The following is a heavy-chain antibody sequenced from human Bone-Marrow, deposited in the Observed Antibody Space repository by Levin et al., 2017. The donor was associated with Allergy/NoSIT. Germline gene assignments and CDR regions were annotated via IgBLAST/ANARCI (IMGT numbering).Heavy chain of an antibody. CDR2: IYSGGGT. CDR1: GFTVSNNY. V-gene: IGHV3-66*02. CDR3: AGGPSRGY. Sequence: PGGSLRLSCAASGFTVSNNYMSWVRLAPGKGLEWVSLIYSGGGTHYADSVKGRFTISRDNSKNTLSLQMNSLRPDDTAVYYCAGGPSRGYWGQGTLVTVSS. D-gene: IGHD3-16*01. J-gene: IGHJ4*02.